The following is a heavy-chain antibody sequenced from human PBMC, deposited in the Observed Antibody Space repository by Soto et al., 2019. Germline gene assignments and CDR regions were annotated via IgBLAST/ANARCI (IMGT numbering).Heavy chain of an antibody. V-gene: IGHV3-30*18. CDR3: AKDRLRGGFLTTATTNGMDV. Sequence: QVQLVESGGGVVQPGRSLRLSCAASGFTFSSYGMHWVRQAPGKGLEWVALISYDGSNKYYVDSVKGRFTISRDNSKNTLFLQMKSLGAGDTAVYYCAKDRLRGGFLTTATTNGMDVWGQGTTVTVSS. CDR2: ISYDGSNK. D-gene: IGHD1-26*01. J-gene: IGHJ6*02. CDR1: GFTFSSYG.